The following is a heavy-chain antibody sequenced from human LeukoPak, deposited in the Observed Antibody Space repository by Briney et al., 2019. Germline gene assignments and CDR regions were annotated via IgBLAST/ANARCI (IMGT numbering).Heavy chain of an antibody. CDR2: ISSNGGST. Sequence: GGSLRLSCSASGFTFSSYAMHWVRQAPGKGLEYVSAISSNGGSTYYADSVKGRFTISRDNSKNTLYLQMNSLRAEDTAVYYCAKDRERVLWFGELLFYFDYWGQGTLVTVSS. J-gene: IGHJ4*02. D-gene: IGHD3-10*01. CDR1: GFTFSSYA. V-gene: IGHV3-64*04. CDR3: AKDRERVLWFGELLFYFDY.